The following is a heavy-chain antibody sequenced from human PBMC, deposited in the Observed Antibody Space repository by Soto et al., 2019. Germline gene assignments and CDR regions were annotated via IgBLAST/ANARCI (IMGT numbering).Heavy chain of an antibody. CDR2: ISYDGSNK. CDR3: ARHRCGSSSCYVTVAFDI. Sequence: PGGSLRLSCAASGFTFSSYGMHWVRQAPGKGLEWVAVISYDGSNKYYADSVKGQVTISADKSISTAYLHWSSLKASDTAMYYCARHRCGSSSCYVTVAFDIWGQGTMVTVSS. J-gene: IGHJ3*02. CDR1: GFTFSSYG. D-gene: IGHD2-2*01. V-gene: IGHV3-30*03.